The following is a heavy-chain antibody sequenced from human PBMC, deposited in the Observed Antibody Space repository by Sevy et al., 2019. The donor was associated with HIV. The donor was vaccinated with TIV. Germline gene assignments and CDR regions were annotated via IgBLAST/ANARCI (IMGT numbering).Heavy chain of an antibody. CDR1: GFTFSTYG. CDR2: ISYDGSNN. V-gene: IGHV3-30*18. D-gene: IGHD3-3*01. J-gene: IGHJ4*02. CDR3: AKVGGTYYDFWSGYGYFDY. Sequence: GGSLRLSCAASGFTFSTYGMHWVRQAPGKGLEWVAVISYDGSNNYYADSVKGRFTISRDNSKKTLYLQMNSLRAEDTAVYYCAKVGGTYYDFWSGYGYFDYWGQGTLVTVSS.